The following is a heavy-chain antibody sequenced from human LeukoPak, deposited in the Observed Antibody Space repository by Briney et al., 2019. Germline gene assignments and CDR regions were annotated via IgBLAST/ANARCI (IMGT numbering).Heavy chain of an antibody. CDR3: TPHGFRDLDY. V-gene: IGHV3-15*01. Sequence: GGSLRLSCAASGFTFSNAWMSWVRQAPGKGQEWVGRIKNNGDGGTTDYAAPVKGRFTISRDDSKNTLYLQMNSLKTEDTAVYHCTPHGFRDLDYWGQGALVTVSS. D-gene: IGHD3-10*01. CDR1: GFTFSNAW. CDR2: IKNNGDGGTT. J-gene: IGHJ4*02.